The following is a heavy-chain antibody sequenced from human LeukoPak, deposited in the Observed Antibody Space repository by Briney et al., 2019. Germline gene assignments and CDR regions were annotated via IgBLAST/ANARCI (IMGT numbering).Heavy chain of an antibody. CDR3: ARDPYSGAYGNTYYYYMDV. CDR1: GFTFSDYY. J-gene: IGHJ6*03. D-gene: IGHD1-26*01. Sequence: GGSLRLSCAASGFTFSDYYMSWIRQAPGKGLQWLAYSSTSGSITYYADSVKGRFTISRDNARNSLYLQMNSLTAEDTAVYYCARDPYSGAYGNTYYYYMDVWGKGTTVTISS. CDR2: SSTSGSIT. V-gene: IGHV3-11*04.